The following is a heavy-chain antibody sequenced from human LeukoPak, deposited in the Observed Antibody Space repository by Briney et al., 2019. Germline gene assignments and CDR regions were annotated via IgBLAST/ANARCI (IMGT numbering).Heavy chain of an antibody. CDR2: ISGSGGST. D-gene: IGHD5-12*01. Sequence: WGSLRLSCAASGFTFSSYAMSWVRQAPGKGLEWVSAISGSGGSTHYADSVKGRFTISRDNSKNTLYLQMNSLRAEDTAVYYCAKDSDGRGYDWSVFDYGGQGTLVTVSS. V-gene: IGHV3-23*01. J-gene: IGHJ4*02. CDR1: GFTFSSYA. CDR3: AKDSDGRGYDWSVFDY.